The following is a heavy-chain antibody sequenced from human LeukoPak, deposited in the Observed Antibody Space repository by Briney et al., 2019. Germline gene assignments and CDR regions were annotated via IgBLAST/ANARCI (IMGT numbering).Heavy chain of an antibody. D-gene: IGHD6-13*01. CDR2: IYYSGST. Sequence: PSETLSLTCTVSGGSISSYYWSWIRQPPGKGLEWIGYIYYSGSTNYNPSLKSRVTISVDTSKNQFSLKLSSVTAADTAVYYCARTSLSLSSTDYFDYWGQGTLVTVSS. J-gene: IGHJ4*02. CDR1: GGSISSYY. V-gene: IGHV4-59*08. CDR3: ARTSLSLSSTDYFDY.